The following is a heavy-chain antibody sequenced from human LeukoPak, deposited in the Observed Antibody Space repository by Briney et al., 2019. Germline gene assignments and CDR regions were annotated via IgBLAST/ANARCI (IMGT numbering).Heavy chain of an antibody. CDR3: ARGPYSYDSSGAFDI. CDR1: GGSLSPYY. V-gene: IGHV4-59*08. J-gene: IGHJ3*02. CDR2: ISYSGST. D-gene: IGHD3-22*01. Sequence: PSETLSLTCTVSGGSLSPYYWSWIRQSPGKGLEWIGYISYSGSTNSHPSLKSRVTISVDMSKPQFYLELTSVTAADTAVYFCARGPYSYDSSGAFDIWGQGTMVTVSS.